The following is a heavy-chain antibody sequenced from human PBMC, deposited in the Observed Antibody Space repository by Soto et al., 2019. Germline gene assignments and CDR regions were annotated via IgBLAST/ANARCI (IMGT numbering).Heavy chain of an antibody. Sequence: EVQLLESGGGLVQPGGSLRLSCAASGFTFSSYAMSWVRQAPGKGLEWVSALSGSGGSTYYADSVKGRFTISRDNSKNTLYLQMNSLRAEDTAVYYCANLLGASNRMVDYWGQGTLVTVSS. CDR1: GFTFSSYA. V-gene: IGHV3-23*01. J-gene: IGHJ4*02. CDR2: LSGSGGST. CDR3: ANLLGASNRMVDY. D-gene: IGHD1-26*01.